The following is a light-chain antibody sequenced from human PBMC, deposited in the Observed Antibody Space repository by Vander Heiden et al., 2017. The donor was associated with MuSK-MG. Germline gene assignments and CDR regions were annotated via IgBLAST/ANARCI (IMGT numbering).Light chain of an antibody. CDR3: NSRDSSSNHVV. J-gene: IGLJ2*01. CDR2: GKN. V-gene: IGLV3-19*01. CDR1: SLRSYY. Sequence: SSELTQDHAVSVALGQTVRITCQGDSLRSYYGSWYQQKPGQAPVLVIYGKNNRPSGIPDRFSGSSSGNTASFTITGAQAEDEADYYCNSRDSSSNHVVFGGGTKLTVL.